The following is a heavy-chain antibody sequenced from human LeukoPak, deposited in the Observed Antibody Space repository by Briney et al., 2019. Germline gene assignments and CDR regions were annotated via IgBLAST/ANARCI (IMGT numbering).Heavy chain of an antibody. CDR1: GFTFSSYE. D-gene: IGHD5-12*01. Sequence: GGSLRLSCAASGFTFSSYEMNWVRQAPGKGLEWVSYISSSGSTIYYADSVKGRFTISRGNAKNSLYLQMNSLRAEDTAVYYCARLSGSPYFDYWGQGTLVTVSS. V-gene: IGHV3-48*03. CDR2: ISSSGSTI. CDR3: ARLSGSPYFDY. J-gene: IGHJ4*02.